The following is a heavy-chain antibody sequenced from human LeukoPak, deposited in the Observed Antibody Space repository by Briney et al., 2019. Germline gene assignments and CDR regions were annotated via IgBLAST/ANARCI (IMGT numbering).Heavy chain of an antibody. CDR3: TTDSSSWYAPRGKSDY. CDR2: IKSKTDGGTT. CDR1: GFTFSNAW. J-gene: IGHJ4*02. Sequence: GGSLRLSCAASGFTFSNAWMSWVRQAPGKGLEWVGRIKSKTDGGTTDYAAPVKGRFTISRDDSKNTLDLQMNSLKTEDTAVYYCTTDSSSWYAPRGKSDYWGQGTLVTVSS. D-gene: IGHD6-13*01. V-gene: IGHV3-15*01.